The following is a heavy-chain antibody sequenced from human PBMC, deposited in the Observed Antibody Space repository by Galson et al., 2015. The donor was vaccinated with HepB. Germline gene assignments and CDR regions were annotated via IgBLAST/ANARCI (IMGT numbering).Heavy chain of an antibody. CDR3: ARDLYSNNDGWLDP. CDR1: GDSVSNNDAH. J-gene: IGHJ5*02. Sequence: CAISGDSVSNNDAHWNWIRQSPSRGLEWLGRTYYRSKWYNDYAVALKSRIIINPDSSKNQFSLQLNSVTPEDTAVYYCARDLYSNNDGWLDPWGQGTLVTVSS. CDR2: TYYRSKWYN. V-gene: IGHV6-1*01. D-gene: IGHD6-13*01.